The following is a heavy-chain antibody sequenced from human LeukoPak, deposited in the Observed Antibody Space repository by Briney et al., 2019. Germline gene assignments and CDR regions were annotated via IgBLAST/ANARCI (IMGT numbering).Heavy chain of an antibody. D-gene: IGHD6-13*01. J-gene: IGHJ4*02. CDR2: INSDVSST. CDR1: GFTFSTYW. CDR3: ARGKHTAAIPDY. V-gene: IGHV3-74*01. Sequence: GGSLRLSCAASGFTFSTYWMHWVRQAPGKGLVWVSRINSDVSSTSYADSVKGRFTISRDNAKNTLYLQMNSLRAEDTAVYYCARGKHTAAIPDYWGQGTLVTVSP.